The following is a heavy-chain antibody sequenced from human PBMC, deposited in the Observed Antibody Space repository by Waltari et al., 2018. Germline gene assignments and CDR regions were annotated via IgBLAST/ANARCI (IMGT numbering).Heavy chain of an antibody. CDR3: ARSIFRGVTAPDY. Sequence: EVQLVESGGALVQPGGSLTLSCAASGFTFSNYGMSWVRQAPGKGLEWVARIRASVGDLAYADSVEGRLIISRDNSKSTVYLQMNSLRVDDTAVYYCARSIFRGVTAPDYWGQGTLVTVSS. J-gene: IGHJ4*02. CDR2: IRASVGDL. CDR1: GFTFSNYG. D-gene: IGHD3-10*01. V-gene: IGHV3-23*04.